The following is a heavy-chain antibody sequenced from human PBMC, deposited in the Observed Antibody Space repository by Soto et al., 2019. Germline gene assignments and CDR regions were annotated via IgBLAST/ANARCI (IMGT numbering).Heavy chain of an antibody. Sequence: LCLTCTVSGGSVSSSTYYWGWIRQPPGKGLEWIGTIYYSGITYYNPSLQSRVTISVDTSKNQFSLRLSFVTAADAALYFCARQDVRAWGRFDPWGQGTLVTVSS. CDR2: IYYSGIT. J-gene: IGHJ5*02. D-gene: IGHD7-27*01. CDR1: GGSVSSSTYY. CDR3: ARQDVRAWGRFDP. V-gene: IGHV4-39*01.